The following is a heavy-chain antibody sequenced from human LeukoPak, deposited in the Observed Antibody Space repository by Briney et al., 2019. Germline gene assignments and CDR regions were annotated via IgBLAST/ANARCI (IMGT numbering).Heavy chain of an antibody. V-gene: IGHV3-23*01. D-gene: IGHD3-16*01. J-gene: IGHJ3*02. CDR1: GCTFSSYA. Sequence: GGSLRLSCAASGCTFSSYAISWVRQAPGEGLEWVSAIIASGGTTYYAHTVKGRVTISRDNFKNTLYLQMNSLRAEDTAVYYCAKDRYVYDYDSFDIWGKGTMVTVSS. CDR2: IIASGGTT. CDR3: AKDRYVYDYDSFDI.